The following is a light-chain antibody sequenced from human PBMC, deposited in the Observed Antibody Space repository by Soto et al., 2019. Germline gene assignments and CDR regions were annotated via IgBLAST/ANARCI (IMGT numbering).Light chain of an antibody. CDR2: DAS. CDR1: QSVSSSY. V-gene: IGKV3D-15*01. CDR3: QQYNNWPLT. J-gene: IGKJ4*01. Sequence: IVLTQSRAALSVSPGEIATLSCRASQSVSSSYLAWYQQKSGQPPRLLIYDASTRATGFPARFSGSGSGTEFTLTISSLQSEDFAVYYCQQYNNWPLTCGGGTKV.